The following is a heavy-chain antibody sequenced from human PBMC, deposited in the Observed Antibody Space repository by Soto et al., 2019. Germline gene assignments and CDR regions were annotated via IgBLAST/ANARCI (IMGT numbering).Heavy chain of an antibody. CDR2: INTYNGNT. CDR1: GYRFDKYG. CDR3: ARNLPRYCSTTSCPFDF. V-gene: IGHV1-18*01. D-gene: IGHD2-2*01. Sequence: QVQLAQSGGEVKKPGASVKVSCKTSGYRFDKYGLSWVRQAPGQGLEWMGRINTYNGNTDYPQNFQGRVTIAIDTSTSTAYMDLRSLRSDDTAVYYCARNLPRYCSTTSCPFDFWGQGTLVTVPS. J-gene: IGHJ4*02.